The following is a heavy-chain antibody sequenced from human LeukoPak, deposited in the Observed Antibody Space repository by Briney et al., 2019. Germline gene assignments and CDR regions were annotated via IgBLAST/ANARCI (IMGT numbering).Heavy chain of an antibody. V-gene: IGHV3-21*01. CDR2: ISSTSSYI. CDR3: AREVAVAFDS. D-gene: IGHD6-19*01. CDR1: GFTLSSYS. Sequence: TGGSLRLSCAASGFTLSSYSMNWVRQAPGKGLEWVSSISSTSSYISYADSVKGRFTISRDNAKNSLYLQMNSLRAEDTAVYYCAREVAVAFDSWGQGTLVTVSS. J-gene: IGHJ4*02.